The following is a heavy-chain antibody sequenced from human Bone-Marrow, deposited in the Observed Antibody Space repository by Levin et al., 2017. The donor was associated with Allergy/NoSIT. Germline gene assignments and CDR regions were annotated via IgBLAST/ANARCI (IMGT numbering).Heavy chain of an antibody. CDR3: ATVVVENDSRWFDP. Sequence: PGGSLRLSCAASGFTVSRSYMTWVRQAPGKGLEWVSIIYSGGSTYDADSVRGRFIISRDNSKNTLFLHMNSLRVEDTAVYFCATVVVENDSRWFDPWGQGTLVTVSS. CDR2: IYSGGST. D-gene: IGHD2-15*01. CDR1: GFTVSRSY. J-gene: IGHJ5*02. V-gene: IGHV3-66*01.